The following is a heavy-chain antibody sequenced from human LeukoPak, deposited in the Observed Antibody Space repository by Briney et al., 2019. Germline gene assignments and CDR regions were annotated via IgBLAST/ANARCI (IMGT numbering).Heavy chain of an antibody. CDR1: GFTFSTYA. CDR3: ARGVNYFVLEY. CDR2: LSPSGGIT. V-gene: IGHV3-23*01. J-gene: IGHJ4*02. D-gene: IGHD3-10*02. Sequence: GGSLRLSCAASGFTFSTYAMSWVRLAPGKGLEWVSALSPSGGITYYEDSVKGRFTISRDNSKNTLYLQMNSLRAEDTAVYYCARGVNYFVLEYWGQGTLVTISS.